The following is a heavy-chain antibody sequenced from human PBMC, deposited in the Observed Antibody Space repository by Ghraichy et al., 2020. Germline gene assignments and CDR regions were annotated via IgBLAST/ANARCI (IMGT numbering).Heavy chain of an antibody. V-gene: IGHV4-39*01. D-gene: IGHD3-16*02. J-gene: IGHJ4*02. Sequence: SETLSLTCTVSCGSISSSSYYWGWIRQPPGKGLEWIGSIYYSGSTYYNPSLKSRVTISVDTSKNQFSLKLSSVTAADTAVYYCARVFPLSLGELSLYFDYWGQGTLVTVSS. CDR2: IYYSGST. CDR1: CGSISSSSYY. CDR3: ARVFPLSLGELSLYFDY.